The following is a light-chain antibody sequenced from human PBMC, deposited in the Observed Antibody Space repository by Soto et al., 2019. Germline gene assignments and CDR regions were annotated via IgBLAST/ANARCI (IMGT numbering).Light chain of an antibody. Sequence: QSVLTQPASVSGSPGQSITISCTGTSSYVGVYYYVSWFQQHPGKAPKLMIYDVIKRPSGVPDRFSGSKSGNTASLTIYGLQAEDEADYYCCSYAGSYTHVFGTGTKVTVL. CDR2: DVI. CDR3: CSYAGSYTHV. J-gene: IGLJ1*01. V-gene: IGLV2-11*01. CDR1: SSYVGVYYY.